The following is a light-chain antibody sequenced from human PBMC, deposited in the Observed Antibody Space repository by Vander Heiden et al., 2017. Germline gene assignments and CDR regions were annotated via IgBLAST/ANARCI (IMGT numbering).Light chain of an antibody. CDR2: GGD. Sequence: SSELTQDPAVSVALGPTLRITCHGDSLRDYHASWFQQKPGQAPVLVIDGGDNRPSGLPACFSGSSSVDTSSLTTTGAQAGDEADYYCNSPDCRGDLYVFGTGTKVTVL. V-gene: IGLV3-19*01. J-gene: IGLJ1*01. CDR1: SLRDYH. CDR3: NSPDCRGDLYV.